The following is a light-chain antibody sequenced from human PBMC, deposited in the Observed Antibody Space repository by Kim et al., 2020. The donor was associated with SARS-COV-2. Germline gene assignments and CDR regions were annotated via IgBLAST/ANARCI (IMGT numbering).Light chain of an antibody. CDR1: QSHRHSDEYFN. Sequence: LASISNRSSQSHRHSDEYFNVDCDLQKPGQTPQLLSYLCSNRASGVSDRFSGSGSGTDFRLKISRVEAEDVGVYYCVQALQTSITFCGGTRLEIK. V-gene: IGKV2-28*01. CDR2: LCS. CDR3: VQALQTSIT. J-gene: IGKJ5*01.